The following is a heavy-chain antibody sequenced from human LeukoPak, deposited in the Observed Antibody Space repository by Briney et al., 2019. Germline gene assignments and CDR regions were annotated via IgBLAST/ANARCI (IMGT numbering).Heavy chain of an antibody. J-gene: IGHJ3*02. D-gene: IGHD2-15*01. Sequence: PGGSLRLSCAASGFTVSSNYMSWVRQAPGKGLEWVSIIYSGGGTYYADSVTGRFTISRDSSKNTLYLPLNSLRAEDTAVYYCTRDKPYCSGGSCYPSDDAFDIWGQGTMVTVSS. CDR2: IYSGGGT. CDR3: TRDKPYCSGGSCYPSDDAFDI. V-gene: IGHV3-66*01. CDR1: GFTVSSNY.